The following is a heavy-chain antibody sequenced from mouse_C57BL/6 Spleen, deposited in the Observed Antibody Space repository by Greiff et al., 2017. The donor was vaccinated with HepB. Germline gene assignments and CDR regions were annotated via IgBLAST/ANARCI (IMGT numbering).Heavy chain of an antibody. V-gene: IGHV1-47*01. Sequence: QVHVKQSGAELVKPGASVKMSCKASGYTFTTYPIEWMKQNHGKSLEWIGNFHPYNDDTKYNEKFKGKATLTVEKSSSTVYLELSRLTSDDSAVYYCARRRYDYDDASFAYWGQGTLVTVSA. D-gene: IGHD2-4*01. CDR3: ARRRYDYDDASFAY. CDR2: FHPYNDDT. CDR1: GYTFTTYP. J-gene: IGHJ3*01.